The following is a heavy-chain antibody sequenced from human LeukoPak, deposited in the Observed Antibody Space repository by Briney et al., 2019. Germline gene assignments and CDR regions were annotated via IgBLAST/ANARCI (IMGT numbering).Heavy chain of an antibody. J-gene: IGHJ4*02. Sequence: PGGSLRLSCAVSGFTFQTFGMHWVRQTPGKGLEWVALISFDGSYKYYTDSVKGRFTISRDNSKNTLYLQMDSLRVEDTAVYYCVGGDYWGQGTLVTVSS. CDR1: GFTFQTFG. V-gene: IGHV3-30*03. CDR2: ISFDGSYK. CDR3: VGGDY.